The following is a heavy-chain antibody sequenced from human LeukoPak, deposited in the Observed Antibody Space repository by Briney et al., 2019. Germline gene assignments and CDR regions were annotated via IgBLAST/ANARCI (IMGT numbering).Heavy chain of an antibody. CDR3: VRGILGATFAFDP. CDR2: IYHSESP. D-gene: IGHD1-26*01. V-gene: IGHV4-30-2*01. Sequence: PSETLSLTCAVSGGSINNGVYSWNWIRQPPGKGLEWIGYIYHSESPYYNPSLKSRVTISVDRSKNQFSLKLSSVTAADTAVYYCVRGILGATFAFDPWGQGTLVTVSS. CDR1: GGSINNGVYS. J-gene: IGHJ5*02.